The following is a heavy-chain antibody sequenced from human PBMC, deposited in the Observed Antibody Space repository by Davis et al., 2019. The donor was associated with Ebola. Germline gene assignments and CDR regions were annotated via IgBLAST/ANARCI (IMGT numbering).Heavy chain of an antibody. CDR3: VQHGPGDFWYFGL. CDR2: IYSGGNT. CDR1: GFIFSDKY. Sequence: PGGSLRLSCAASGFIFSDKYMSWVRQAPGKGLEWVSVIYSGGNTIYADSVKGRLTISRDISENTLYLQMNNLRDEDTAMYYCVQHGPGDFWYFGLWGRGTLVTVSS. V-gene: IGHV3-53*01. J-gene: IGHJ2*01. D-gene: IGHD4-17*01.